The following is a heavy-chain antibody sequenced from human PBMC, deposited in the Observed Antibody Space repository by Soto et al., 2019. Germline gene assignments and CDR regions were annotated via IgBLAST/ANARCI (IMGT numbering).Heavy chain of an antibody. CDR1: GGSITRNY. V-gene: IGHV4-59*01. CDR3: ARAYADELRFLELPYKHPPPMYAMDV. Sequence: PSETLSLTCSVSGGSITRNYWSWIRQPPGKGLEWIGYGYKGESTKYDRSLKSRVTMSADTSKSQFSLRLSYVTAADTAVYYCARAYADELRFLELPYKHPPPMYAMDVWGQGTTVTVSS. CDR2: GYKGEST. D-gene: IGHD3-3*01. J-gene: IGHJ6*02.